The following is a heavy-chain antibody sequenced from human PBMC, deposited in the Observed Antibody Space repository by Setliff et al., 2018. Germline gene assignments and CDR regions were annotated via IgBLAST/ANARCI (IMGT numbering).Heavy chain of an antibody. CDR3: ARYSSGWTGGASDI. D-gene: IGHD6-19*01. J-gene: IGHJ3*02. CDR2: INWNGGST. CDR1: GFTFDDYG. Sequence: PGGSLRLSCAASGFTFDDYGMSWVRQAPGKGLEWVSGINWNGGSTGYAGSVKGRFTISRDNAKNSLYLQMNSLRVEDTALYYCARYSSGWTGGASDIWGQGTMVTVS. V-gene: IGHV3-20*04.